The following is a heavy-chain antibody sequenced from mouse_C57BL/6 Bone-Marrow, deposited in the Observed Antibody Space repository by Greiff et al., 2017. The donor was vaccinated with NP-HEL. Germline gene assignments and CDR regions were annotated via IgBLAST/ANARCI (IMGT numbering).Heavy chain of an antibody. J-gene: IGHJ1*03. Sequence: EVKLVESGGGLVKPGGSLKLSCAASGFTFSSYAMSWVRQTPEKRLEWVATISDGGSYTYYPDNVQGRFTISRDNAKNNLYLQMSHLKSEDTAMYYCARETPYYGSSPYWYFDVWGTGTTVTVSS. V-gene: IGHV5-4*01. CDR1: GFTFSSYA. CDR2: ISDGGSYT. CDR3: ARETPYYGSSPYWYFDV. D-gene: IGHD1-1*01.